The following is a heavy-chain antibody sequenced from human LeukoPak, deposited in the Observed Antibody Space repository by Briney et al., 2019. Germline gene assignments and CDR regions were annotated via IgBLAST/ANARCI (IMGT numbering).Heavy chain of an antibody. D-gene: IGHD5-12*01. J-gene: IGHJ4*02. CDR2: IYYSGST. CDR1: GGSISSYY. V-gene: IGHV4-59*01. CDR3: ARSGPRKDYFDY. Sequence: PSETLSLTCTVSGGSISSYYWSWIRQPPGKGLEWIGYIYYSGSTNYNPSLKSRVTISVDTSKNQFSLKLSSVTAADTAVYYCARSGPRKDYFDYWGQGTLVTVSS.